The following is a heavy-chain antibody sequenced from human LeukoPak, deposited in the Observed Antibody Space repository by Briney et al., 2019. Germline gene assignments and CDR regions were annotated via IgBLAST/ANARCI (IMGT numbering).Heavy chain of an antibody. V-gene: IGHV4-38-2*02. CDR3: ARASSGTFLFGPLDY. Sequence: SETLSLTCSVSGSSITSEYYWGWIRQAPAKGLEWVGTIYHSGSTYYSPALRSRVTISVDTSRNHFSLKLTSVTAADTAVYFCARASSGTFLFGPLDYWGQGNLVTVSS. D-gene: IGHD1-26*01. J-gene: IGHJ4*02. CDR2: IYHSGST. CDR1: GSSITSEYY.